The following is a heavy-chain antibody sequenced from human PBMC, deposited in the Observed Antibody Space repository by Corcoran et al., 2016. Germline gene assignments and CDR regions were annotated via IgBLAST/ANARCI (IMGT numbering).Heavy chain of an antibody. D-gene: IGHD6-25*01. V-gene: IGHV3-74*01. CDR2: INSDGSST. CDR1: GFTFSSYW. CDR3: ARDASSAADY. Sequence: EVQLVESGGGLVQPGGSLRLSCAASGFTFSSYWMHWVRQAPGTGLVWVSRINSDGSSTSYADSVKGRFTISRDNAKNTMYLQMNSLRANDTAVYYWARDASSAADYWGQGTLVTVSS. J-gene: IGHJ4*02.